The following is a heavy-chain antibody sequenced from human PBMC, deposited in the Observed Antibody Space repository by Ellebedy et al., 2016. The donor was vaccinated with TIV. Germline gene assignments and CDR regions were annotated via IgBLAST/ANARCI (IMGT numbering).Heavy chain of an antibody. CDR2: IIPILGIA. Sequence: SVKVSCXASAGTFSSYAIICGRHAPGQGLVWMGWIIPILGIANYAQKFQSRVTITADKSTSTAYMGLSSLRSEDTAVYYCAFKVGYSPFDLWGRGTLITVSS. CDR3: AFKVGYSPFDL. V-gene: IGHV1-69*10. D-gene: IGHD3-22*01. J-gene: IGHJ2*01. CDR1: AGTFSSYA.